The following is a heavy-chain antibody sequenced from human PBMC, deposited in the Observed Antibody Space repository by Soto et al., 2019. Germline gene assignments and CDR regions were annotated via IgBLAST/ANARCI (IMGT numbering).Heavy chain of an antibody. V-gene: IGHV4-34*01. J-gene: IGHJ6*02. CDR3: ARGAGYYGSGSPYYYGMDV. D-gene: IGHD3-10*01. CDR1: GGSFSGYY. CDR2: INHSGST. Sequence: QVQLQQWGAGLLKPSETLSLTCAVYGGSFSGYYWSWIRQPPGKGLEWIWEINHSGSTNYNPSLKSRVTISVDTSKNQFSLKLSSVTAADTAVYYCARGAGYYGSGSPYYYGMDVWGQGTTVTVSS.